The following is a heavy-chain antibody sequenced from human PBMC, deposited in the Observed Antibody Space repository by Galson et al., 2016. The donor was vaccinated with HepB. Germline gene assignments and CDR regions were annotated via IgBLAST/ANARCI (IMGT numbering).Heavy chain of an antibody. CDR3: AREKGGSSRTSPFDY. Sequence: SLRLSCAASRFTFSSYAMNWVRQAPGKGLEWVSFISGSTGITYYADSVKGRFTISRDNSKNTLFLQMNSLRDEDTAVYYCAREKGGSSRTSPFDYWGQGTLVTVSS. V-gene: IGHV3-23*01. CDR1: RFTFSSYA. CDR2: ISGSTGIT. J-gene: IGHJ4*02. D-gene: IGHD3-16*01.